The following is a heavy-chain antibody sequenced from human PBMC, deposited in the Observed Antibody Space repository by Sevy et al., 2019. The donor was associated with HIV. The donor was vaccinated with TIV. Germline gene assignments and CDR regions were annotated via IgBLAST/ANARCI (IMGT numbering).Heavy chain of an antibody. D-gene: IGHD5-18*01. V-gene: IGHV3-7*01. CDR1: GFTFSDYW. CDR2: IKQDGSKK. J-gene: IGHJ4*02. CDR3: ARRKLQHDPYYFDL. Sequence: GGSLRLSCAASGFTFSDYWMSWVRQAPEKGLEWVANIKQDGSKKYYVDSVKGRFTMSIDNAKNSLYLEMNSLRAEDTAVYYCARRKLQHDPYYFDLWVQGTLVTVSS.